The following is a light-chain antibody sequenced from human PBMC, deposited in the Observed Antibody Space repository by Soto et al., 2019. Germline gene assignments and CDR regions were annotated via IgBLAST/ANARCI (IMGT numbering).Light chain of an antibody. CDR3: SSYTRVTPHV. V-gene: IGLV2-14*01. Sequence: QSVLTQPASVSGSPGQSITISCTGTSSDIGGYNSVSWYQQHPRKAPKLKIYEVXXRPSGISNRLSGSKSGNTASLTISGLQAEDEADYYCSSYTRVTPHVSRPGTKLPVL. CDR1: SSDIGGYNS. J-gene: IGLJ1*01. CDR2: EVX.